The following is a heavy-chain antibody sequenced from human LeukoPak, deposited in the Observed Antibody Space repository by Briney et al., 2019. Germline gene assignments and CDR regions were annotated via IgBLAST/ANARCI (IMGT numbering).Heavy chain of an antibody. CDR1: GGTFSSYA. CDR3: AAQYQLTHYFDY. CDR2: IIPIFGTA. D-gene: IGHD2-2*01. J-gene: IGHJ4*02. V-gene: IGHV1-69*13. Sequence: SVKVSCKASGGTFSSYAISWVRQAPGHGLEWMGGIIPIFGTANYAQKFQGRVTITADESTSTAYMDLSSLRSEDTAVYYCAAQYQLTHYFDYWGQGTLVTVSS.